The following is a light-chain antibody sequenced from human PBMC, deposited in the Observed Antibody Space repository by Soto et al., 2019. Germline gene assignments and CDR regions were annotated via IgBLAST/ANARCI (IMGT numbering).Light chain of an antibody. CDR1: QSVSSTY. V-gene: IGKV3-20*01. J-gene: IGKJ2*01. CDR2: GAS. CDR3: QQYGGSPPYT. Sequence: EIVLTQSPGTLSLSPGERATLSCRASQSVSSTYLAWYQQKPGQAPRLLIYGASSGATGIPDRFSRSGSGTDFTLTISTLEPEDFAVYYCQQYGGSPPYTFGQGTKLEIK.